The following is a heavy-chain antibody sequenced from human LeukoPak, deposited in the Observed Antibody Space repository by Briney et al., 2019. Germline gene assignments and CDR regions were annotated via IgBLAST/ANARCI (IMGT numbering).Heavy chain of an antibody. CDR3: ARGTVMTIQFDMDV. CDR2: INPNSGGT. CDR1: GYTFTGYY. V-gene: IGHV1-2*02. D-gene: IGHD4/OR15-4a*01. J-gene: IGHJ6*03. Sequence: ASVKVSCKASGYTFTGYYMHWVRQAPGQGLEWMGWINPNSGGTNYAQKFQGRVTMTRDTSISTAYMELSRLRSDDTAVYYCARGTVMTIQFDMDVWGKGTTVTVSS.